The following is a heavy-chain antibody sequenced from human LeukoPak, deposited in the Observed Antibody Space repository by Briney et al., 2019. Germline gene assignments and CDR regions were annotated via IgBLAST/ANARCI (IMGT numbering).Heavy chain of an antibody. V-gene: IGHV4-38-2*02. CDR1: GYSISSGYY. CDR2: SGST. J-gene: IGHJ3*02. D-gene: IGHD1-26*01. Sequence: SETLSLTCTVSGYSISSGYYWGWIRQPPGKGLEWIGSGSTYYNPSLKSRVTISVDTSKNQFSLKLSSVTVADTAVYYCARDGSGSYSDAFDIWGQGTMVTVSS. CDR3: ARDGSGSYSDAFDI.